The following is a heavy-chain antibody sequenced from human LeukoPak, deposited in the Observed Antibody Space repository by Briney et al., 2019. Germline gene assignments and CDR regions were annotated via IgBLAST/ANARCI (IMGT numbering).Heavy chain of an antibody. J-gene: IGHJ4*02. CDR3: ARGKFFDY. D-gene: IGHD3-10*01. CDR2: FSSSSSYI. CDR1: GFTFSSYS. Sequence: GGSLRLSCAASGFTFSSYSMNWVRQAPGKGLEWVSSFSSSSSYISYADSVKGRFTISRDNAKNSLYLQMNSLRAEDTAVYYCARGKFFDYWGQGTLVTVSS. V-gene: IGHV3-21*01.